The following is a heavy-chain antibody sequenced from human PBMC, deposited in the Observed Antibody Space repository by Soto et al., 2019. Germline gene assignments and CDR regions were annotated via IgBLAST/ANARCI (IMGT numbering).Heavy chain of an antibody. J-gene: IGHJ5*02. V-gene: IGHV1-46*01. CDR3: ARDGHNWFDP. CDR1: GYTFTSYS. CDR2: INPSGGST. Sequence: QVQLVQSGAEVKKPGASVKVSCKASGYTFTSYSMHWVRQAPGQGLEWMGIINPSGGSTSYAQKFQGRVTMTRDTSTSTVYMVLSSLRSEDTAVYYCARDGHNWFDPWGQGTLVTVSS.